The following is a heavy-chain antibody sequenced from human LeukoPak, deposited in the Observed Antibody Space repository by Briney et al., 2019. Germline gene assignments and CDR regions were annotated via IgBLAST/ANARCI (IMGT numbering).Heavy chain of an antibody. CDR2: ISSSSGSV. D-gene: IGHD1-26*01. CDR3: ASSGSYRFDY. CDR1: GFTFSNYN. V-gene: IGHV3-48*02. J-gene: IGHJ4*02. Sequence: PGGSLRLSCAASGFTFSNYNMNWVRQALGKGLEWVSYISSSSGSVYYADSVKGRFSISRDNAKNSLFLQLNSLRDEDTAVYFCASSGSYRFDYWGQGTLVTVSP.